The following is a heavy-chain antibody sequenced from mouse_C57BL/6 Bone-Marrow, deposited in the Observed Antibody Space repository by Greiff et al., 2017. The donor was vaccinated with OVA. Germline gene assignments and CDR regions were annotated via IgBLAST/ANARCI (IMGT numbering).Heavy chain of an antibody. CDR2: INPSSGYT. CDR1: GYTFTSYT. D-gene: IGHD2-1*01. J-gene: IGHJ1*03. CDR3: AREGGNPWYFDV. Sequence: QVQLQQSGAELARPGASVKMSCKASGYTFTSYTMHWVKQRPGQGLEWIGYINPSSGYTKYNQKFKDKATLTADKSSSTAYMQLSSLTSEDSAVYYGAREGGNPWYFDVWGTGTTVTVSS. V-gene: IGHV1-4*01.